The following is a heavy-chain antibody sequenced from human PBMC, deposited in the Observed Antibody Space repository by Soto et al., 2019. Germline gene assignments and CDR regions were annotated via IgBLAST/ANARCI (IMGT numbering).Heavy chain of an antibody. CDR2: INSNSDST. V-gene: IGHV3-23*01. CDR1: GFTFSRYV. J-gene: IGHJ5*02. Sequence: GGSLRVSCVASGFTFSRYVMSWVRQAPGKGLEWVSTINSNSDSTYYADSVKGRFTISRDNSKNSLYLQMNSLRAEDTAVYYCGRSQESLSSWAQGSLVIVSS. CDR3: GRSQESLSS.